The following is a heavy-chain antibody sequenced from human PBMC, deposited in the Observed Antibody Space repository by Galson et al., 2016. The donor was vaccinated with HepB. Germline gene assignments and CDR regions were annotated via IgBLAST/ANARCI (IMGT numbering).Heavy chain of an antibody. D-gene: IGHD3-16*01. J-gene: IGHJ4*02. CDR1: GFSFSSFW. CDR2: IYSGGGT. Sequence: SLRLSCAASGFSFSSFWMYWVRQAPGKGLVWVSFIYSGGGTYYADSVRGRFTISRDNSKNTLYLQMNSLIAEDTAVYYCARGGNYAGSWGQGTLVTVSS. V-gene: IGHV3-66*01. CDR3: ARGGNYAGS.